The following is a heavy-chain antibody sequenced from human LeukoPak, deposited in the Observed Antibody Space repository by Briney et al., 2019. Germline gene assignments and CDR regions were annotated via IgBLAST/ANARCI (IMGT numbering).Heavy chain of an antibody. Sequence: ASVKVSCKASGYAFTGFYMHWVRQAPGQGLEWMGWINPHSDDTNYAQKFQGRVTMTEDTSTDTAYMELSSLRSEDTAVYYCATENACSSTSCLFDYWGQGTLVTVSS. D-gene: IGHD2-2*01. CDR2: INPHSDDT. V-gene: IGHV1-2*02. CDR3: ATENACSSTSCLFDY. J-gene: IGHJ4*02. CDR1: GYAFTGFY.